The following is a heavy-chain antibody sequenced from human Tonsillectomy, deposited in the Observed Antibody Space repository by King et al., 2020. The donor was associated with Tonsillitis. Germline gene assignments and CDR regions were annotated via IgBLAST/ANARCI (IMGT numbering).Heavy chain of an antibody. Sequence: VQLVQSGVGLVQPGGSLRLSCAASGFTFSSYSMNWVRQAPGKGLEWVSYISSSSSTIYYADSVKGRFTISRDNAKNSLYLQMNSLRDEDTAVYYCARAPLGFGGVIGDFDYWGQGTLVTVSS. J-gene: IGHJ4*02. CDR2: ISSSSSTI. CDR1: GFTFSSYS. D-gene: IGHD3-16*02. CDR3: ARAPLGFGGVIGDFDY. V-gene: IGHV3-48*02.